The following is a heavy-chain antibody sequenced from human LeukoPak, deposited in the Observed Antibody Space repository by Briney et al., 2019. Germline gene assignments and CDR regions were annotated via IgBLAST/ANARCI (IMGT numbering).Heavy chain of an antibody. V-gene: IGHV1-8*01. CDR2: MNPNSGNT. J-gene: IGHJ4*02. Sequence: ASVTVSCKASGYTFASYDINWVRQATGQGLEWMGWMNPNSGNTGYAQKFQGRVTMTRNTSISTAYMELSSLRSEDTAVYYCARTDGYYDSSGNWGQGTLVTVSS. CDR3: ARTDGYYDSSGN. D-gene: IGHD3-22*01. CDR1: GYTFASYD.